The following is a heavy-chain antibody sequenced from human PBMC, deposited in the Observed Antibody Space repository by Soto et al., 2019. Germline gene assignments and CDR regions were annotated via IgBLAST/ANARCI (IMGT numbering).Heavy chain of an antibody. CDR2: INSDGSSI. J-gene: IGHJ3*02. V-gene: IGHV3-74*01. CDR3: ARDSELVAFDI. CDR1: GFTFSSYW. Sequence: PGGSLRLSCAASGFTFSSYWMHWVRQAPGKGLVWVSRINSDGSSISYADSVKGRFTISRDNAKNTLYLQMNSLRAEDTAVYYCARDSELVAFDIWGQGTMVTVSS. D-gene: IGHD1-26*01.